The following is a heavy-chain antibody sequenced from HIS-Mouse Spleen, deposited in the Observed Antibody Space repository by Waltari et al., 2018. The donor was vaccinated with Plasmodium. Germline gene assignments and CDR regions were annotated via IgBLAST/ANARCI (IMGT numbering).Heavy chain of an antibody. V-gene: IGHV2-5*02. CDR1: GFSLSTSGVG. CDR3: ARRPDCSSTSCYGGFDY. Sequence: QITLKESGPTLVKPTQTLTLTCTFSGFSLSTSGVGVGWIRQPPGKALEWLALIYWDGDKRYSAAVKSRLTITKDTSQTQVVLTMTNMDPVDTATYYCARRPDCSSTSCYGGFDYWGQGTLVTVSS. CDR2: IYWDGDK. D-gene: IGHD2-2*01. J-gene: IGHJ4*02.